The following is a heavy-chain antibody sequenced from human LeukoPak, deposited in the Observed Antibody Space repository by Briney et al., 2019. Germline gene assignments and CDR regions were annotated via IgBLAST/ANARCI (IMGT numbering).Heavy chain of an antibody. CDR1: GGSISSGDYY. J-gene: IGHJ4*02. V-gene: IGHV4-30-4*01. CDR3: ARWRDDYVWGSYRYHYFDY. Sequence: SETLSLTCTVSGGSISSGDYYWSWIRQPPGKGLEWIGYIYYSGSTYYNPSLKSRVTISVDTSKNQFSLKLSSVTAADTAVYYCARWRDDYVWGSYRYHYFDYWGQGTLVTVSS. D-gene: IGHD3-16*02. CDR2: IYYSGST.